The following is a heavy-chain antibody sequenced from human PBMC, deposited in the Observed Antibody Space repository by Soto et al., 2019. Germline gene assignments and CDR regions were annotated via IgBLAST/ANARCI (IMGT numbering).Heavy chain of an antibody. D-gene: IGHD3-3*01. J-gene: IGHJ5*02. V-gene: IGHV4-31*03. CDR2: IYYSGST. Sequence: SETLSLTCTVSGGSISSGGYYWSWIRQHPGKGLEWIGYIYYSGSTYYNPSLKSRVTISVDTSKNQFSLKLGSVTAADTAVYYCARGSGASIPIDFWSGSPMDGFDPWGQGTLVTVSS. CDR1: GGSISSGGYY. CDR3: ARGSGASIPIDFWSGSPMDGFDP.